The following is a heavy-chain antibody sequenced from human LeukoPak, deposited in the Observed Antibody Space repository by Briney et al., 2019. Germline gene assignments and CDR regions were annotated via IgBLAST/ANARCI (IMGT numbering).Heavy chain of an antibody. CDR1: GFTFSSYA. V-gene: IGHV3-23*01. CDR3: AKDRDYYDILTGYYPNWFDP. Sequence: GVSLRLSCAASGFTFSSYAMSWVRQAPGKGLEWVSAISGSGGSTYYADSVKGRFTISRDNSKNTLYLQMNSLRAEDTAVYYCAKDRDYYDILTGYYPNWFDPWGQGTLVTVSS. D-gene: IGHD3-9*01. CDR2: ISGSGGST. J-gene: IGHJ5*02.